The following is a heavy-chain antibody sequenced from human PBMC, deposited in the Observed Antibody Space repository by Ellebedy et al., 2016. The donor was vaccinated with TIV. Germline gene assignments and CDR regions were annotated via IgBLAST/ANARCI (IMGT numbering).Heavy chain of an antibody. J-gene: IGHJ3*02. Sequence: PGGPLRLSCAASGLTFSSHAMGWVRQAPGKGLEWVSSISGSGGNTYYADSVKGRFTISRDNSKDTLYLQVNSLRAEDTAVYYCARDPVGVGPAFDIWGQGTMVTVSS. CDR1: GLTFSSHA. CDR3: ARDPVGVGPAFDI. CDR2: ISGSGGNT. D-gene: IGHD4-23*01. V-gene: IGHV3-23*01.